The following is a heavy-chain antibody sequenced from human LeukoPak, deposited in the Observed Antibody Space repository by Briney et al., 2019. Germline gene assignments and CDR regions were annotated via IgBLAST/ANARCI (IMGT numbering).Heavy chain of an antibody. V-gene: IGHV1-18*01. CDR1: GYTFTSYG. CDR2: ISTYNGNT. D-gene: IGHD5-18*01. Sequence: ASVKVSCKASGYTFTSYGISWVRQAPGQGLEWMGWISTYNGNTNSAQKLQGRVTMTTDTSTSTAYMELRSLRSDDTAVYYCARAPPAGYSYGCGVFDYWGQGTLVTVSS. CDR3: ARAPPAGYSYGCGVFDY. J-gene: IGHJ4*02.